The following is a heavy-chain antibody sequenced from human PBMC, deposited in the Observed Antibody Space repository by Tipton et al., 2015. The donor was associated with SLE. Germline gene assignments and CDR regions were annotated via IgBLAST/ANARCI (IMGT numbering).Heavy chain of an antibody. Sequence: GSLRLSCAASGFTFSSYTMNWVRQAPGQGLEWVSYIVSSSTTIYYADSVRGRFTISRDNAKKSLYLQMNSLRADDTAVYYCASLSSNYGMDVWGQGTTVTVSS. CDR1: GFTFSSYT. J-gene: IGHJ6*02. V-gene: IGHV3-48*04. D-gene: IGHD4-11*01. CDR2: IVSSSTTI. CDR3: ASLSSNYGMDV.